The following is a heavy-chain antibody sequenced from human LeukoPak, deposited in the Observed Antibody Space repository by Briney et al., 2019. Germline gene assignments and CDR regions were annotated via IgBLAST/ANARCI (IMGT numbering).Heavy chain of an antibody. J-gene: IGHJ3*01. CDR1: GFTFSSYA. D-gene: IGHD6-13*01. Sequence: GGSLRLSGAASGFTFSSYAMTWVRRAPGKGLEWVSAFSATDGSAQYAESVKGRFTISRDNSKNRLYLQMNSLRAEDAAVYYCAKARIAAAGTGVFDVWGRGTMVTVSS. CDR2: FSATDGSA. V-gene: IGHV3-23*01. CDR3: AKARIAAAGTGVFDV.